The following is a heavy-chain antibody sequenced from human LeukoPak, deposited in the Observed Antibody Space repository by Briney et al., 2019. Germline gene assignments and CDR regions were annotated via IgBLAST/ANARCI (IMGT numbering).Heavy chain of an antibody. V-gene: IGHV3-64*01. CDR1: GFSSSSYA. CDR3: ARAPYSYGQGPVGDYFDY. D-gene: IGHD5-18*01. CDR2: ISSNGGST. J-gene: IGHJ4*02. Sequence: GGSLRLSCAASGFSSSSYAMHWVRQAAGKGLEYVSAISSNGGSTYYANSVKGRFTISRDNSKNTLYLQMGSLRAEDMAVYYCARAPYSYGQGPVGDYFDYWGQGTLVTVSS.